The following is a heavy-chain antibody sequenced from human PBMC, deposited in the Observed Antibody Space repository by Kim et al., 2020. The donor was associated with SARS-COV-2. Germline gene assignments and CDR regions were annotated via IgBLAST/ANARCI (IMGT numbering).Heavy chain of an antibody. CDR3: ARGRRTMIVVVITPYYYYGIDV. CDR1: GYTFTSYD. D-gene: IGHD3-22*01. CDR2: MNPNSGNT. Sequence: ASVKVSCKASGYTFTSYDINWVRQATGQGLEWMGWMNPNSGNTGYEQKFQGRVTMTSNTSISTAYMVLSSLRCEETAVSYCARGRRTMIVVVITPYYYYGIDVRGQGTTVTVS. J-gene: IGHJ6*02. V-gene: IGHV1-8*01.